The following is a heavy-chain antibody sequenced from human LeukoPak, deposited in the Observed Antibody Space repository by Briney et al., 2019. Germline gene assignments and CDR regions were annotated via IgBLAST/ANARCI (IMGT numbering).Heavy chain of an antibody. CDR2: IGGDGERK. CDR3: ARDRGWRLLDY. CDR1: GFTFSSYW. V-gene: IGHV3-7*01. D-gene: IGHD6-25*01. J-gene: IGHJ4*02. Sequence: GGSLRLSCAASGFTFSSYWMSWVRQAPGKGLEWLANIGGDGERKFYVDSVKGRFTISRDNAENTLYLQMNSLRVEDTAVYYCARDRGWRLLDYWGQGTLVTVSS.